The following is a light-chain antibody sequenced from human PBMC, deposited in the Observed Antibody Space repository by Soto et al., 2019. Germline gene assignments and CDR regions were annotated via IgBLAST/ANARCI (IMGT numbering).Light chain of an antibody. CDR3: QQANSFPPNSPT. CDR2: AAS. V-gene: IGKV1-12*01. J-gene: IGKJ4*01. CDR1: QGISSW. Sequence: DIQMTQSPSSVSASVGDRVTITCRASQGISSWLARYQQKPGKAPKLLIYAASSLQSGVPSRFSGSGSGTDFTLTISSLQPEDFATYYCQQANSFPPNSPTFGGGTKVDIK.